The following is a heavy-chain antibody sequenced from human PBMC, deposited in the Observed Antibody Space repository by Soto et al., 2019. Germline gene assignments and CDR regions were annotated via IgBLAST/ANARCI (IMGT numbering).Heavy chain of an antibody. J-gene: IGHJ6*02. Sequence: EVQLVESGGGLVKPGGSLRLSCAASGFTFSSYSMNWVRQAPGKGLEWVSSISGISSYIFYADSMKDRFTISRDNAQNSLYLQMNRLRAEDTAVYYCARSLWSLGMDVWGQGTTVTVSS. CDR2: ISGISSYI. V-gene: IGHV3-21*02. D-gene: IGHD3-16*02. CDR1: GFTFSSYS. CDR3: ARSLWSLGMDV.